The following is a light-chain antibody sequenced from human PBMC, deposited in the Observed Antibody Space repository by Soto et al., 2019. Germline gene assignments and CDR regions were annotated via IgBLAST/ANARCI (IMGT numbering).Light chain of an antibody. CDR3: QQYNNWPRT. J-gene: IGKJ1*01. CDR1: QSVSSN. CDR2: GAS. Sequence: EIVMTQSPATLSVSPGERATLSCRASQSVSSNLAWYKQKPGQAPRLLIYGASTRATGIPARFSGSRYGTVFTLTISSLQSEDFAVYYCQQYNNWPRTFGQGTKVDIK. V-gene: IGKV3-15*01.